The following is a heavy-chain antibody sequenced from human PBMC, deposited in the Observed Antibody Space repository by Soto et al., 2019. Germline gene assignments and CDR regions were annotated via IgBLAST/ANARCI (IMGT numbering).Heavy chain of an antibody. CDR1: GFTFSSYS. CDR3: ARDRPSTVTTIRYYYYGMDV. V-gene: IGHV3-21*01. J-gene: IGHJ6*02. CDR2: ISSSSSYI. D-gene: IGHD4-17*01. Sequence: PGGSLRLSCAASGFTFSSYSMNWVRQAPGKGLEWVSSISSSSSYIYYADSVKGRFTISRDNAKNSLYLQMNSLRAEDTAVYYCARDRPSTVTTIRYYYYGMDVWGQGTTVTVSS.